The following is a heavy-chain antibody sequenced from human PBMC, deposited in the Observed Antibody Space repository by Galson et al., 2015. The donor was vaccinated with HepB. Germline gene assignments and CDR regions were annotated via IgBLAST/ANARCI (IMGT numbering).Heavy chain of an antibody. D-gene: IGHD2-8*01. Sequence: SVKVSCKASGYTFTSYYMHWVRQAPGQGLEWMGIINPSGGSTSYAQKFQGRVTMTRDTSTSTVYMELSSLRSEDTAVCYCARTNCTNGVCYGFLGMDVWGQGTTI. CDR1: GYTFTSYY. CDR2: INPSGGST. CDR3: ARTNCTNGVCYGFLGMDV. J-gene: IGHJ6*02. V-gene: IGHV1-46*01.